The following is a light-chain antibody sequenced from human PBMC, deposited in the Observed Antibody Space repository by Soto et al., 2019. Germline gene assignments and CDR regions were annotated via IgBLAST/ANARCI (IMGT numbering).Light chain of an antibody. J-gene: IGKJ5*01. V-gene: IGKV3-11*01. Sequence: DSVLAQSPGTLSLSPGGRATLSCRASQSVSRYLGWYQQKPGQAPRLLIYDASNRATGIPARFSGSGSGTDFSLTISSLEPEDFAVYYCQQRSNWPITFGLGTRLEIK. CDR3: QQRSNWPIT. CDR2: DAS. CDR1: QSVSRY.